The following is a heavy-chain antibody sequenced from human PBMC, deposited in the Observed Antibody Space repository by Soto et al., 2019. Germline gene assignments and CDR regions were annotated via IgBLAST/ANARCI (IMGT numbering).Heavy chain of an antibody. D-gene: IGHD3-10*01. CDR1: GGSISSSNYY. CDR3: ARTIHPSGSYQEYYYYYYMDV. V-gene: IGHV4-39*01. Sequence: SETLSLTCTVSGGSISSSNYYWGWIRQPPGKGLEWIGTISNSGSSHHNPSLRSRVTISVDTSKNQFSLNLSSVTAADTAVYYCARTIHPSGSYQEYYYYYYMDVWGKGTTVTVSS. CDR2: ISNSGSS. J-gene: IGHJ6*03.